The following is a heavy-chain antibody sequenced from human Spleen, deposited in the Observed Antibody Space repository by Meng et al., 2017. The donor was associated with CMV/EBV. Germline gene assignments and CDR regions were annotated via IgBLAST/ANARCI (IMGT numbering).Heavy chain of an antibody. CDR2: IKSRPDGETT. J-gene: IGHJ4*02. Sequence: SGFTFSTAWMSWVRQAPGKGLEWVGRIKSRPDGETTDYAAPVKGRFTISRDDSKNTLYLQMNSLKTEDTGVYYCTTDQRWELLVNYWGQGTLVTVSS. CDR1: GFTFSTAW. CDR3: TTDQRWELLVNY. D-gene: IGHD1-26*01. V-gene: IGHV3-15*01.